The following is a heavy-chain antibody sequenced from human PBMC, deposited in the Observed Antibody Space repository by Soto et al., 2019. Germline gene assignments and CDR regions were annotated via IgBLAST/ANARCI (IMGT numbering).Heavy chain of an antibody. CDR2: IGGSGGGSNT. D-gene: IGHD1-1*01. J-gene: IGHJ5*02. CDR3: ARDQSWHDLVWWFDP. V-gene: IGHV3-23*01. Sequence: GGSLRLSCAASGFTFSIYSMSWVRQAPGKGLEWVSGIGGSGGGSNTHYAESVKGRLTISRDNATSTVYMELNSPTSEDTAVYYCARDQSWHDLVWWFDPWGQGTLVTVSS. CDR1: GFTFSIYS.